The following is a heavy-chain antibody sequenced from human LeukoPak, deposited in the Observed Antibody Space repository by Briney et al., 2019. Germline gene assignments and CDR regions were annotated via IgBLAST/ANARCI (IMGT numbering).Heavy chain of an antibody. Sequence: SGTLSLTCGVSGGSVINTNWWTWVRQPPGKGLEWIGEVHLDGRTNYNLSLESPLTMSVDVSENQLSLKLTSVTAADTAVYYCAREGGFYRPLDYSGQGTLVTVSS. CDR3: AREGGFYRPLDY. V-gene: IGHV4-4*02. CDR1: GGSVINTNW. J-gene: IGHJ4*02. CDR2: VHLDGRT. D-gene: IGHD3-3*01.